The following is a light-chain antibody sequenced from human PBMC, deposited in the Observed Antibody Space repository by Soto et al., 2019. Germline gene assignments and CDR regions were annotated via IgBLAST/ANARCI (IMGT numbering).Light chain of an antibody. CDR3: QQYYSFPLT. V-gene: IGKV4-1*01. J-gene: IGKJ4*01. CDR2: WAS. CDR1: RSVLYTSNNKNY. Sequence: DIVMTQSPASLAVSLGERATINCKSSRSVLYTSNNKNYLAWYQRKPGQPPKVLIYWASTRESGVPDRFSGSGSGTDFTLTISSLQAEDVAVYYCQQYYSFPLTFGGGTKVEIK.